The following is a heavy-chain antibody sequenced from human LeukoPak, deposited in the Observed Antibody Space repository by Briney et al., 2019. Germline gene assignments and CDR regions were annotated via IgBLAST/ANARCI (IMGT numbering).Heavy chain of an antibody. V-gene: IGHV1-8*01. J-gene: IGHJ6*03. D-gene: IGHD5-12*01. CDR2: MNPNCGNT. CDR1: GYTFTSYD. Sequence: ASVKVSCKASGYTFTSYDINWVRQATGQGLEGMGWMNPNCGNTGYAQKFQGRVTMTRNNSISTAYMELSSLRSEDTAVYYCARARRYSGYSKLPNSYYMDVWGKGTTVTISS. CDR3: ARARRYSGYSKLPNSYYMDV.